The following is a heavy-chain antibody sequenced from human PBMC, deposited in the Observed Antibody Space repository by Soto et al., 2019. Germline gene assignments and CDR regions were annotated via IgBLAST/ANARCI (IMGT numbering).Heavy chain of an antibody. CDR1: GATFSSYA. D-gene: IGHD5-12*01. J-gene: IGHJ4*02. V-gene: IGHV1-69*06. Sequence: SVKVSCKTSGATFSSYAITWVRQAPGQGLEWMGGIVPTVDTSTYAQKFQGRVTITADKFTNTVYMELSSLRSDDTAVYYCVRVVAIPGYPDNWGQGTLVTAPQ. CDR2: IVPTVDTS. CDR3: VRVVAIPGYPDN.